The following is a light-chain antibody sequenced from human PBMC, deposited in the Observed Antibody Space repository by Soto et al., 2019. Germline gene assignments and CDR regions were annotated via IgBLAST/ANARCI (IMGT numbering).Light chain of an antibody. CDR2: GAS. J-gene: IGKJ1*01. V-gene: IGKV1-5*01. CDR1: ESMSNC. Sequence: DIQMTQSPSTLSASVGDRVTITCRASESMSNCLAWYQQKPGKAPKLLISGASSLQIVVPSRFNGSASGTEFTLTISSLQPEDIATSNCQHWHRYLTFGQGTKVEMK. CDR3: QHWHRYLT.